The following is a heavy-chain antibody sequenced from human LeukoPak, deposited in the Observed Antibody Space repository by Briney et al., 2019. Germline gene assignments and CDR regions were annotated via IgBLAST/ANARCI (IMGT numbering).Heavy chain of an antibody. J-gene: IGHJ4*02. V-gene: IGHV4-39*07. Sequence: SETLSLTCSVSGGSISLSHYHWGWIRQPPGKALEWIGSVYYSGTTSYNPSLKSRVTISVDTSKNQFSLKLSSVTAADTAVYYCARLCRYSSGWPYFDYWGQGTLVTVSS. D-gene: IGHD6-19*01. CDR1: GGSISLSHYH. CDR3: ARLCRYSSGWPYFDY. CDR2: VYYSGTT.